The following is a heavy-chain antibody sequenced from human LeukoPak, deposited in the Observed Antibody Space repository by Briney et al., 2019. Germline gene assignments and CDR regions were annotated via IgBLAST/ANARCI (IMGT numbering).Heavy chain of an antibody. CDR3: ATRINGTPY. V-gene: IGHV4-4*07. D-gene: IGHD1-7*01. CDR1: GDSISGYY. CDR2: IYPSGST. Sequence: SETLSLTCTVSGDSISGYYWSWIRQPAGKGLEWIGRIYPSGSTNSNLSLKSRVTMSVDTSKKQFSLRLSSVTAADTALYYCATRINGTPYWGQGTLVTVSP. J-gene: IGHJ4*02.